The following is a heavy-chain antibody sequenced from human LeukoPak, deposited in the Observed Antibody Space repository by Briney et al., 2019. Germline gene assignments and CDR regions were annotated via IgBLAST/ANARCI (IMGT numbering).Heavy chain of an antibody. CDR3: ARGLDQYGSGSYYNDY. CDR1: GGSFSGYH. J-gene: IGHJ4*02. D-gene: IGHD3-10*01. CDR2: INHSGST. V-gene: IGHV4-34*01. Sequence: SETLSLTCAVYGGSFSGYHWSWIRQPPGKGLEWIGEINHSGSTNYNPSLKSRVTISVDTSKNQFSLKLSSVTAADTAVYYCARGLDQYGSGSYYNDYWGQGALVTVSS.